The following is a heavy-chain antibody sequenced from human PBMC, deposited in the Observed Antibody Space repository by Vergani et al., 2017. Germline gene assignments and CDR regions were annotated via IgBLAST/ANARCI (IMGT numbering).Heavy chain of an antibody. Sequence: EVQLVQSGAEVKKPGESLRISCKGSGYSFTSYWISWVRQLPGKGLEWMGRVDPSDSYINYSPSFQGHVTISADKSISTAYPQWSSLKASDTAMYYCARHASGGRCIAVYWGQGTLVTVSS. CDR1: GYSFTSYW. D-gene: IGHD6-19*01. J-gene: IGHJ4*02. CDR2: VDPSDSYI. V-gene: IGHV5-10-1*01. CDR3: ARHASGGRCIAVY.